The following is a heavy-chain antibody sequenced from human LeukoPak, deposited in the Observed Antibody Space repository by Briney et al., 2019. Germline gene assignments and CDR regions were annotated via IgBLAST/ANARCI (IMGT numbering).Heavy chain of an antibody. Sequence: SETLSLTCTVSGGSISSYLWSWIRQPPGKGLEWIGYIYYTGSTYYNPSLKSRVTISVDTSKNQLSLKLSSVTAADTAVYYCARAYYYGSGTFDIWGHGTMVTVSS. CDR1: GGSISSYL. D-gene: IGHD3-10*01. CDR3: ARAYYYGSGTFDI. J-gene: IGHJ3*02. CDR2: IYYTGST. V-gene: IGHV4-59*01.